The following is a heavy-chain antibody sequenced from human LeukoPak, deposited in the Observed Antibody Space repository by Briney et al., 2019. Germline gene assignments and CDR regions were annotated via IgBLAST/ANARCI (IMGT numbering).Heavy chain of an antibody. J-gene: IGHJ6*03. CDR1: GYSISSGYY. CDR3: AKLGAAYDSSSWYSSPYYYYYMDV. D-gene: IGHD6-13*01. CDR2: IYHSGST. Sequence: SETLSLTCTVSGYSISSGYYWGWIRQPPGKGLEWIGSIYHSGSTYYNPSLKSRVTISVDTSKNQFSLKLSSVTAADTAVYYCAKLGAAYDSSSWYSSPYYYYYMDVWGKGTTVTISS. V-gene: IGHV4-38-2*02.